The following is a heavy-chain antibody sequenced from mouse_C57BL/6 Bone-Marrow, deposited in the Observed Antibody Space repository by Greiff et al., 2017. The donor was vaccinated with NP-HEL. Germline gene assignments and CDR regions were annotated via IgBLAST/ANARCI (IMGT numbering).Heavy chain of an antibody. Sequence: VQLQQPGAELVRPGTSVKLSCKASGYTFTSYCMRWVKQRPGQGLEWIGEIYPRDGYTNYNEKFKGKATLTVDKSSSTAYMQLSSLTSEDSAVYYCARGGGCYSHGEAWFAYWGQGTLVTVSA. D-gene: IGHD2-12*01. CDR1: GYTFTSYC. V-gene: IGHV1-59*01. CDR2: IYPRDGYT. J-gene: IGHJ3*01. CDR3: ARGGGCYSHGEAWFAY.